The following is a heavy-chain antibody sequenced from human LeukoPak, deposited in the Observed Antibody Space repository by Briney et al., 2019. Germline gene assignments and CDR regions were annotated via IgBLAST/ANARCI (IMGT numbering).Heavy chain of an antibody. V-gene: IGHV1-8*01. J-gene: IGHJ3*02. CDR1: GYTFTSYD. CDR2: MNPNSGNT. CDR3: ARGDTVTTLPNDAFNI. D-gene: IGHD4-17*01. Sequence: ASVKVSCKASGYTFTSYDINWVRQATGQGLEWMGWMNPNSGNTGYAQDFQGRVTMTRDTSISTAYMELSSLRSGDTAVYFCARGDTVTTLPNDAFNIWGQGTMVTVSS.